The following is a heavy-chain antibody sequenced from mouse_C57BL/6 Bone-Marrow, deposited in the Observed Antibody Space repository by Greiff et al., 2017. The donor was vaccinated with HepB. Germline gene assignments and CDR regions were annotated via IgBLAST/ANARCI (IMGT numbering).Heavy chain of an antibody. D-gene: IGHD2-4*01. V-gene: IGHV1-69*01. J-gene: IGHJ3*01. CDR2: IDPSDSYT. CDR1: GYTFTSYW. CDR3: ARWDYGWFAY. Sequence: VQLQQPGAELVMPGASVKLSCKASGYTFTSYWMHWVKQRPGQGLEWIGEIDPSDSYTNYNQKFKGKSTLTVDKSSSTAYMQLSSLTSEDSAVYYCARWDYGWFAYWGQGTLVTVSA.